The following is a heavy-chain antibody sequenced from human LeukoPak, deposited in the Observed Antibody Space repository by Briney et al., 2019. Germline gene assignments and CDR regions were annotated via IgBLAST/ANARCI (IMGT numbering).Heavy chain of an antibody. CDR2: IYYSGST. Sequence: PSETLSLTCSVSGDSISTSSYYWGWIRQPPGKGLTWIGTIYYSGSTYYNPPLTSRVTISVDTSKNQFSLKLSSVTAADTAVYYCARRLGRKFGERFYYYHYMDVWGKGTTVTISS. CDR1: GDSISTSSYY. CDR3: ARRLGRKFGERFYYYHYMDV. V-gene: IGHV4-39*01. J-gene: IGHJ6*03. D-gene: IGHD3-10*01.